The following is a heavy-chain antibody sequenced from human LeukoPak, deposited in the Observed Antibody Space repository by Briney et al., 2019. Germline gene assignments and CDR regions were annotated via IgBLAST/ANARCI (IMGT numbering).Heavy chain of an antibody. V-gene: IGHV3-23*01. J-gene: IGHJ5*02. CDR1: GFTFSNYA. CDR2: ISGRAGST. D-gene: IGHD3-3*01. CDR3: AKDEITIFAVGYNWFDP. Sequence: GGSLRLSCATSGFTFSNYAMTWVRQAPGKGLEWISAISGRAGSTYYADSVKGRFTISRDDSKNTLYLQMNSLRAEDTAVYYCAKDEITIFAVGYNWFDPWGQGTLVTVSS.